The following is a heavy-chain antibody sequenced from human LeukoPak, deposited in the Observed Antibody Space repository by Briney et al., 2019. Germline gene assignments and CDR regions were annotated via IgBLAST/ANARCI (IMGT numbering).Heavy chain of an antibody. CDR2: ISGSGGST. Sequence: GGSLRLSCVASGFTFSSYAMSWVRQAPGKGLEWVSAISGSGGSTYYADSVKGRFTISRDNSKNTLYLQMNSLRAEDTAVYYCAKSQWELWAFDYWGQGTLVTVSS. V-gene: IGHV3-23*01. CDR3: AKSQWELWAFDY. CDR1: GFTFSSYA. D-gene: IGHD1-26*01. J-gene: IGHJ4*02.